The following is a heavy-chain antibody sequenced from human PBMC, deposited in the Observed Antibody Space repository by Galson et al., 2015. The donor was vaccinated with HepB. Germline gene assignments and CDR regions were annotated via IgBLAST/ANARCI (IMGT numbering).Heavy chain of an antibody. Sequence: SLRLSCAASGFTFSSYAMHWVRQAPGKGLEWVAVISYDGSNKYYADSVKGRFTISRDNSKNTLYLQMNSLRAEDTAVYYCAREGGTDTAMVTCDYWGQGTLVTVSS. J-gene: IGHJ4*02. CDR3: AREGGTDTAMVTCDY. CDR2: ISYDGSNK. V-gene: IGHV3-30*04. CDR1: GFTFSSYA. D-gene: IGHD5-18*01.